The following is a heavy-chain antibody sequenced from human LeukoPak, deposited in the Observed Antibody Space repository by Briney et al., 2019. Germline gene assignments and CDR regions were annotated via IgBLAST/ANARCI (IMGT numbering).Heavy chain of an antibody. CDR3: AKRVNAVWHYYMDV. CDR1: GFNFDDYG. V-gene: IGHV3-9*01. Sequence: PGGSLRLSCDASGFNFDDYGMHWVRQVPGKGLEWVAGISWNSGNIGYADSVKGRFTISRDNAKKSLYLQMNSLRSEDTALYYCAKRVNAVWHYYMDVWGKGTAVTVSS. CDR2: ISWNSGNI. D-gene: IGHD2-2*01. J-gene: IGHJ6*03.